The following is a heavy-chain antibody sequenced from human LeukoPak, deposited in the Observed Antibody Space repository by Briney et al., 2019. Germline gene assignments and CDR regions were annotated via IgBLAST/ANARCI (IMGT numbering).Heavy chain of an antibody. V-gene: IGHV3-23*01. CDR3: AKVDSSGWGALPFDY. Sequence: GGSLRLSCAASGFTFSSYAMSWVRQAPGKGLEWVSAISGSGGSTYYADSVKGRFTISRDNPKNTLYLQMNSLRAEDTAVYYCAKVDSSGWGALPFDYWGQGTLVTVSS. CDR2: ISGSGGST. CDR1: GFTFSSYA. D-gene: IGHD6-19*01. J-gene: IGHJ4*02.